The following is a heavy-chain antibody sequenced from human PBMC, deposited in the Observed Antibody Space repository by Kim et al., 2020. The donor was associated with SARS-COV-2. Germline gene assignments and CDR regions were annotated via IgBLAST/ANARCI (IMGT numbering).Heavy chain of an antibody. CDR2: ISYDGSNK. CDR3: ARLYGDDDY. CDR1: GFTFSSYA. Sequence: GGSLRLSCAASGFTFSSYAMHWVRQAPGKGLEWVAVISYDGSNKYYADSVKGRFTISRDNSKNTLYLQMNSLRAEDTALYYCARLYGDDDYWGQGTLVTV. V-gene: IGHV3-30*04. D-gene: IGHD4-17*01. J-gene: IGHJ4*02.